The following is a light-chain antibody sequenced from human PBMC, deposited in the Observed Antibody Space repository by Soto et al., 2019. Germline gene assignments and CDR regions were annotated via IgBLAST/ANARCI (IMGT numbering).Light chain of an antibody. J-gene: IGLJ1*01. CDR2: EVN. Sequence: QSALAQPSSVSGSPGQSITISCTGTSTDVGGYNYVSWYQHHPGKGPKLLIYEVNNRPSGVSDRFSGSKSGNKASLTISNLEAEDESDYYCGSYTSTDSPFVFGTGTKVTVL. V-gene: IGLV2-14*01. CDR3: GSYTSTDSPFV. CDR1: STDVGGYNY.